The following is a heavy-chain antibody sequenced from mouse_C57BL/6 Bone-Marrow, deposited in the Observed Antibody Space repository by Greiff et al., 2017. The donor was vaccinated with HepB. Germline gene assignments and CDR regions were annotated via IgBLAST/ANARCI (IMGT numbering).Heavy chain of an antibody. CDR1: GYTFTSYW. J-gene: IGHJ3*01. CDR3: ATAFAY. Sequence: QVQLQQPGAELVQPGASVKLSCKASGYTFTSYWMQWVKQRPGQGLEWIGEIDPSDSYTNYNQKFKGKATLTVDTSTSTAYMQLSSLTSEDAVVYYCATAFAYWGQGTLVTVSS. V-gene: IGHV1-50*01. CDR2: IDPSDSYT.